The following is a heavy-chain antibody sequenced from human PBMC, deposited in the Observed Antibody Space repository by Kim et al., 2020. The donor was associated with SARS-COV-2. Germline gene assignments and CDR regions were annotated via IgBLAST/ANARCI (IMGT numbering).Heavy chain of an antibody. CDR1: GGSISSYY. Sequence: SETLSLTCTVSGGSISSYYWSWIRQPPGKGLEWIGYIYYSGSTNYNPSLKSRVTISVDTSKNQFSLKLSSVTAADTAVYYCAREEYSSSSGYGMDVWGQGTTVTVSS. V-gene: IGHV4-59*13. D-gene: IGHD6-6*01. CDR2: IYYSGST. J-gene: IGHJ6*02. CDR3: AREEYSSSSGYGMDV.